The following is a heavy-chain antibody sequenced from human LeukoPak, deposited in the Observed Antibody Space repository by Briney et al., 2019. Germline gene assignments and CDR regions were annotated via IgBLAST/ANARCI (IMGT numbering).Heavy chain of an antibody. CDR1: GGIFSSYA. V-gene: IGHV1-69*04. CDR2: IIPILGTA. CDR3: ARVPHRVVAATGGAFDI. Sequence: SVKVSCKASGGIFSSYAISWVRQAPGQGLEWMGRIIPILGTANYAQKFQGRVTITADKSTSTAYMDLSSLRSEDTAVYYCARVPHRVVAATGGAFDIWGQGTMVTVSS. D-gene: IGHD2-15*01. J-gene: IGHJ3*02.